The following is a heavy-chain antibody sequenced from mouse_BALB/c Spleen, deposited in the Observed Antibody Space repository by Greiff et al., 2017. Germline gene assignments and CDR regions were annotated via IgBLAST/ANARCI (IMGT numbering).Heavy chain of an antibody. J-gene: IGHJ2*01. CDR2: IRLKSNNYAT. CDR3: TRSHYYGYGDY. D-gene: IGHD1-2*01. V-gene: IGHV6-6*02. CDR1: GFTFSNYW. Sequence: EVQLVESGGGLVQPGGSMKLSCVASGFTFSNYWMNWVRQSPEKGLEWVAEIRLKSNNYATHYAESVKGRFTISRDDSKSSVYLQMNNLRAEDTGIYYCTRSHYYGYGDYWGQGTTLTVSS.